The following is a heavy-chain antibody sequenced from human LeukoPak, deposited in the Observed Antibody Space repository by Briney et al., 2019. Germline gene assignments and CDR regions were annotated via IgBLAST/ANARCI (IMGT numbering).Heavy chain of an antibody. CDR3: ARGYSGYSSV. D-gene: IGHD6-19*01. CDR2: IDYSGNT. CDR1: GGSISSYY. V-gene: IGHV4-59*12. J-gene: IGHJ4*02. Sequence: SETLSLTCTVSGGSISSYYWSWIRQSPGKGLEWIGFIDYSGNTNYNPSLKSRVAMSVDTSKNQFSLKLSSVTAADTAVYYCARGYSGYSSVWGQGTLVTVSS.